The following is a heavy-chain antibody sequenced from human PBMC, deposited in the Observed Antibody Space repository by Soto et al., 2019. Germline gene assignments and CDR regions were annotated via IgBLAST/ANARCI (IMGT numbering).Heavy chain of an antibody. V-gene: IGHV3-23*01. Sequence: GGSLRLSCAASGFSFSSYALNWVRQAPGKGLEWVSTISGRGGRAYYADSVKGRLTISRDNSKNALYLQLDSLRAEDTAVYYCAKDGSQGAVAGTSDFDYWGQGTLVTVSS. CDR1: GFSFSSYA. D-gene: IGHD6-19*01. CDR2: ISGRGGRA. CDR3: AKDGSQGAVAGTSDFDY. J-gene: IGHJ4*02.